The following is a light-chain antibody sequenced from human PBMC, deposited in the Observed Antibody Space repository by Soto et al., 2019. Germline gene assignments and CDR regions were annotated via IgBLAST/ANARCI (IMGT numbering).Light chain of an antibody. CDR2: GAS. CDR1: QSVSSN. J-gene: IGKJ1*01. V-gene: IGKV3D-15*01. Sequence: EIVMTQSPATLSVSPGERAALSCRASQSVSSNLAWYQQKPGQAPRLLIYGASTRATGIPDRFSGSGSGTDFTLTISRLEPEDFALYYCQQYHTSPLTCGQGTKVDIK. CDR3: QQYHTSPLT.